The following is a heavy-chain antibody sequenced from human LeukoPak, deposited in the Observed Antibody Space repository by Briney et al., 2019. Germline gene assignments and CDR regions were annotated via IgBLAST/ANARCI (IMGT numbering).Heavy chain of an antibody. Sequence: GGSLRLSCAASGFTFSTYCMNWVRQTPGKGLEWVSYISSTSSTIYYADSVKGRFTISRDNAKNSLYLQMNSLRTEDTAVYYCARAPQVYYDGSGPNWFDPWRQGTLVTVSS. CDR3: ARAPQVYYDGSGPNWFDP. V-gene: IGHV3-48*01. J-gene: IGHJ5*02. CDR1: GFTFSTYC. D-gene: IGHD3-22*01. CDR2: ISSTSSTI.